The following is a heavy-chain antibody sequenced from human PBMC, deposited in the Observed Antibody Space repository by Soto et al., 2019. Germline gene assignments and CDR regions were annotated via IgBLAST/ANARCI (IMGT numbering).Heavy chain of an antibody. CDR2: IYYTGNT. CDR1: GGSISTYY. D-gene: IGHD2-21*01. CDR3: ASAHSFEFTNWFAP. V-gene: IGHV4-59*13. Sequence: PSETLSLTCTVTGGSISTYYWSWIRQPPGKGLEWIGHIYYTGNTNYNPSLKSRVTISVDTSTNRFSLRLRSVSAADTAVYYCASAHSFEFTNWFAPWGQGTLVTVSS. J-gene: IGHJ5*02.